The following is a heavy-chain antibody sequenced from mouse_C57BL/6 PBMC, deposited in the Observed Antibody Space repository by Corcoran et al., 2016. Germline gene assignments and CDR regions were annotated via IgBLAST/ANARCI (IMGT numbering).Heavy chain of an antibody. D-gene: IGHD1-1*01. V-gene: IGHV9-3*01. Sequence: QIQLVQSGPELKKPGETVKISCKASGYTFTTYGMSWVKQAPGKGLKWMGWINTYSGVPTYADDFKGRFAFSLETSASTAYLQINNLKNEDTATYFCARTGPPLTTVVAMDYWGQGTTLTVSS. CDR2: INTYSGVP. CDR1: GYTFTTYG. J-gene: IGHJ2*01. CDR3: ARTGPPLTTVVAMDY.